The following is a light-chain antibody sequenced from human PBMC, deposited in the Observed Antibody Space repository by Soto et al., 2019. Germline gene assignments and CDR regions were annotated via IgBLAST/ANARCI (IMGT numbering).Light chain of an antibody. CDR1: QSVNSN. J-gene: IGKJ4*01. Sequence: EIVMTQSPATLSVSPGERVTLSCRASQSVNSNLAWYQQKPGQTPKLLIYVASTRATGNPARFSGSGSGTEVTLTISSLQSEDYAIYYCQQYNAWPLTFGGGTKVEFK. CDR3: QQYNAWPLT. V-gene: IGKV3-15*01. CDR2: VAS.